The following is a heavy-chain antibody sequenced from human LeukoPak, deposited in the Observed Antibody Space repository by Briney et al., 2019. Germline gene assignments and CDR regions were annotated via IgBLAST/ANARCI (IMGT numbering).Heavy chain of an antibody. CDR2: VSVDGST. J-gene: IGHJ3*02. Sequence: SETLSLTCAVSSDSFSTSHWWNWVRQSPGKGLEWIGEVSVDGSTNYNPSLKSRVTISVDTSKNQFSLKLSSVTAADTAVYYCARHKGGYCSGGSCYRTRDDAFDIWGQGTMVTVSS. CDR3: ARHKGGYCSGGSCYRTRDDAFDI. CDR1: SDSFSTSHW. D-gene: IGHD2-15*01. V-gene: IGHV4-4*02.